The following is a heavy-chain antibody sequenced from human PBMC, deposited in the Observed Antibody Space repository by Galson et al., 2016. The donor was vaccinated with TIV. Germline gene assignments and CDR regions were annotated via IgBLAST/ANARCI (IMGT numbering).Heavy chain of an antibody. D-gene: IGHD3-22*01. V-gene: IGHV4-39*07. Sequence: ETLSLTCIVSGGSIITKSYYWGWIRQPPGKGLEWIGIVYDNGNAYYNPSLKSRVTISVDTSKNQFSLNLTSVTAADTAVYYCARERTPPGPDNDTWFDPWGHGILVTVSS. CDR3: ARERTPPGPDNDTWFDP. CDR2: VYDNGNA. J-gene: IGHJ5*02. CDR1: GGSIITKSYY.